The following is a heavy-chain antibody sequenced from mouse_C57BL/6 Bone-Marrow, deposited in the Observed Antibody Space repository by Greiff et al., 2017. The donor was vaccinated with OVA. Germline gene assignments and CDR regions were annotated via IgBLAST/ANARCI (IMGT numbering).Heavy chain of an antibody. Sequence: DVKLVESGPGLVKPSQSLSLTCSVTGYSITSGYYWNWIRQFPGNKLEWMGYISYDGSNNYNPSLKNRISITRDTSKNQFFLKLNSVTTEDTATYYCASDYDGYSAWFAYWGQGTLVTVSA. D-gene: IGHD2-3*01. CDR2: ISYDGSN. V-gene: IGHV3-6*01. J-gene: IGHJ3*01. CDR1: GYSITSGYY. CDR3: ASDYDGYSAWFAY.